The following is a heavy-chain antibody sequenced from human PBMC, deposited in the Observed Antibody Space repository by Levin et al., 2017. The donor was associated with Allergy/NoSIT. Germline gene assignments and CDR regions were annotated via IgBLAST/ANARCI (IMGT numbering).Heavy chain of an antibody. CDR1: GFTFNTFI. D-gene: IGHD3-22*01. J-gene: IGHJ3*02. CDR3: ARDNRHLYNDSGGYYPPVDAFDI. Sequence: PGGSLRLSCAASGFTFNTFIMNWVRQAPGKGLEWVASISFGNTYIYYADSVKGRFTISRDDAKSSLYLQMNSLRAEDAAVYYCARDNRHLYNDSGGYYPPVDAFDIWGRGTLVTVSS. CDR2: ISFGNTYI. V-gene: IGHV3-21*04.